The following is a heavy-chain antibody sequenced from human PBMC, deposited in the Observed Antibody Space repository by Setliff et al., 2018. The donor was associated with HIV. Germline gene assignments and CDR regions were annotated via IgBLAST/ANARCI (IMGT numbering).Heavy chain of an antibody. V-gene: IGHV3-30*04. D-gene: IGHD3-9*01. Sequence: PGGSLRLSCAASGFTFRSYAMHWVRQAPGKGLEWVAVISYDGSNKYYADSVKGRFTISRDNSKNTLYLQMNSLRAEDTAVYYCARDPNRVLRYFDWLSQGPYFDYWGQGTLVTVSS. CDR1: GFTFRSYA. CDR3: ARDPNRVLRYFDWLSQGPYFDY. J-gene: IGHJ4*02. CDR2: ISYDGSNK.